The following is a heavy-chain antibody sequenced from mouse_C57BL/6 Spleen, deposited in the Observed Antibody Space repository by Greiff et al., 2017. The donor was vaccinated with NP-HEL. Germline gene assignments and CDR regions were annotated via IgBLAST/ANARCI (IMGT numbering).Heavy chain of an antibody. CDR2: IDPSDSET. CDR3: ARTAQASFDY. V-gene: IGHV1-52*01. Sequence: QVQLQQPGAELVRPGSSVKLSCKASGYTFTSYWMHWVKQRPIQGLEWIGNIDPSDSETHYNQKFKDKATLTVDKSSSTAYMQLSSLTSEDPAVYYCARTAQASFDYWGQGTTLTVAS. CDR1: GYTFTSYW. D-gene: IGHD3-2*02. J-gene: IGHJ2*01.